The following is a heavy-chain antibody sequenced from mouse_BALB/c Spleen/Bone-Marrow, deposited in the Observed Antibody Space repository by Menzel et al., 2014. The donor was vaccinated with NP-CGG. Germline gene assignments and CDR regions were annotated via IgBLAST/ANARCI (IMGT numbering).Heavy chain of an antibody. CDR1: GYTFTSYY. V-gene: IGHV1S81*02. CDR2: INPSNGGT. Sequence: QVQLKESGAELVKPGAPVKLSCKASGYTFTSYYMYWVKQRPGQGLEWIGEINPSNGGTNFNEKFKSKATLTVDKSSSTVYMQLSSLTSEDSAVYYCTREGDSPFAYWGQGTLVTVSA. D-gene: IGHD2-13*01. J-gene: IGHJ3*01. CDR3: TREGDSPFAY.